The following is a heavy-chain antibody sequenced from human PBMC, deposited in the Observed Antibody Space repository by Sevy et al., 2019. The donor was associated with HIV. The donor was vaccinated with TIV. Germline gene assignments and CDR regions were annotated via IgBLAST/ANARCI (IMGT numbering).Heavy chain of an antibody. D-gene: IGHD6-6*01. CDR1: GFTFSSYS. Sequence: GGSLRLSCAASGFTFSSYSMNWVRQAPGKGLEWVSYISDSSTTIYYADSVKGRLTISRDNAKNSLYLQMNSLRAEDTAVYYCARGLAALPGYYYGMDVWGQGTTVTVSS. CDR2: ISDSSTTI. J-gene: IGHJ6*02. CDR3: ARGLAALPGYYYGMDV. V-gene: IGHV3-48*01.